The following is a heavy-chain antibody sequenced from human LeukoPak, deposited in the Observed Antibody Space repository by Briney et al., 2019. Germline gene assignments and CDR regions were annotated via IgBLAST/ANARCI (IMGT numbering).Heavy chain of an antibody. Sequence: PGGSLRLSCAASGFTFDDYAMHWVRQAPGKGLEWVSGISWNSGSIGYADSVKGRFTISRDNAKNSLYLQMNGLRAEDTALYYCAKGHLGATRTFDYWGQGTLVTVSS. CDR2: ISWNSGSI. D-gene: IGHD3-16*01. CDR1: GFTFDDYA. J-gene: IGHJ4*02. CDR3: AKGHLGATRTFDY. V-gene: IGHV3-9*01.